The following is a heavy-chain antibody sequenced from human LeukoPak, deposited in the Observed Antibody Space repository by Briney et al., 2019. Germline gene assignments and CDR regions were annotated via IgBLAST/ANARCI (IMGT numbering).Heavy chain of an antibody. V-gene: IGHV1-18*01. CDR2: ISAYNGNT. CDR3: ARAPSYYYDSSGYYSINYFDY. Sequence: ASVKVSCKASGYTFTSYGISWVRQAPGQGLEWMGWISAYNGNTNYAQKLQGRVTMTTDTSTSTAYMELRSLRSDDTAVYYCARAPSYYYDSSGYYSINYFDYWGQGTLVTVSS. D-gene: IGHD3-22*01. J-gene: IGHJ4*02. CDR1: GYTFTSYG.